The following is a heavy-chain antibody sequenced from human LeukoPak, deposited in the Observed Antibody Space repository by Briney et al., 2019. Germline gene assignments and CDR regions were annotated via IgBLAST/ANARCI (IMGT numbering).Heavy chain of an antibody. CDR1: GGSISSSLYH. CDR2: IYYSGST. Sequence: SETLSLTCTVSGGSISSSLYHWGWIRQPPGKGLEWIGSIYYSGSTYYNPSLKSRVTISVDTSKNQFSLKLSSVTAADTAVYYCARDLYSSGWYKDYWGQGTLVTVSS. J-gene: IGHJ4*02. CDR3: ARDLYSSGWYKDY. D-gene: IGHD6-19*01. V-gene: IGHV4-39*07.